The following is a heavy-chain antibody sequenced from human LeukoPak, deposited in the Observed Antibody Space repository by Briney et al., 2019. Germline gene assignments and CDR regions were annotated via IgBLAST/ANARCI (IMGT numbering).Heavy chain of an antibody. D-gene: IGHD5-18*01. CDR3: ARVGNTYAYDE. J-gene: IGHJ4*02. Sequence: GGSLRLSCAASGFTFSSYWMHWVRQAPGKGLVWVSRINIDGSSTSYADSVKGRFTISRDNAKSTLYLQMNSLRAEDTAVYYCARVGNTYAYDEWGQGTLVTVSS. V-gene: IGHV3-74*01. CDR2: INIDGSST. CDR1: GFTFSSYW.